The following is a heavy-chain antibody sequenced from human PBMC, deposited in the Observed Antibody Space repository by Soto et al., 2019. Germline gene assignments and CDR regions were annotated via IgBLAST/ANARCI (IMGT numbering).Heavy chain of an antibody. J-gene: IGHJ4*02. V-gene: IGHV3-74*01. CDR1: GFSFSSYW. CDR2: INGAGSNT. Sequence: EVQLVESGGDLVQPGGSLRLSCVASGFSFSSYWIHWVRHVPGKGLVWVSRINGAGSNTDYADSVKGRFTISRDNTKNTLYLQKNSLRAYVTAGYYCARYHFGCNTDYWGQGTLVTVSS. CDR3: ARYHFGCNTDY. D-gene: IGHD2-15*01.